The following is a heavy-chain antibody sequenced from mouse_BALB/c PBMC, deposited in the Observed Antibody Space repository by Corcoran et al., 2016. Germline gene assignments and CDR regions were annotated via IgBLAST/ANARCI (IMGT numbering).Heavy chain of an antibody. CDR2: ISYDGSN. Sequence: DVQLQESGPGLEKPSQSLSLTCSVTGYSITSCYYWNWIRQFPGNKLEWMGYISYDGSNNYNPSLKNRISLIRDTSKNQFFLKLNSVTTEDTATYYCATYYGNYYAMDYWGQGTSVTVSS. CDR3: ATYYGNYYAMDY. J-gene: IGHJ4*01. V-gene: IGHV3-6*02. D-gene: IGHD2-10*01. CDR1: GYSITSCYY.